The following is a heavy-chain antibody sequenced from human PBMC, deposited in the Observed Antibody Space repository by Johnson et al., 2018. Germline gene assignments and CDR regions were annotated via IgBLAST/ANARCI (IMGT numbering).Heavy chain of an antibody. CDR3: ARWAAVAGTEAEYFQH. J-gene: IGHJ1*01. CDR1: GGSISSYY. CDR2: IHYSGST. V-gene: IGHV4-59*01. D-gene: IGHD6-19*01. Sequence: QVQLQESGPGLVKXSQTLSLXCTVSGGSISSYYWSWIRQPPGKGLEWIGYIHYSGSTNYNPSLHSRVTKSVDTSKNQFSLKLSSVTAADPAGYYCARWAAVAGTEAEYFQHWGQGNLVTVSS.